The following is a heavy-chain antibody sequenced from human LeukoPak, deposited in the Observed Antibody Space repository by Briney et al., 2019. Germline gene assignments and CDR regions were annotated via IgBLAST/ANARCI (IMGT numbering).Heavy chain of an antibody. Sequence: SVTLSLTCTVSGGSISSDYYWSWIRQPPGKGLERIGYIYYSGNTNYNPSLKSRVTMSVDTSKNQFSLKLSSVTAADTAVYYCARDIGRNDAFEIWGQGAMVSVSS. CDR1: GGSISSDYY. CDR3: ARDIGRNDAFEI. J-gene: IGHJ3*02. D-gene: IGHD1-14*01. CDR2: IYYSGNT. V-gene: IGHV4-59*01.